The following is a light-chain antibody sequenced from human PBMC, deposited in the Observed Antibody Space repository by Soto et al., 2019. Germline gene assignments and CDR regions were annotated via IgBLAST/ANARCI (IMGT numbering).Light chain of an antibody. CDR1: QSVTSN. CDR2: AAS. V-gene: IGKV1-39*01. CDR3: QQYYSSPYT. J-gene: IGKJ2*01. Sequence: DIQMTQSPSSLSASIGDRVTITCRASQSVTSNLNWYQQKFGETPKLLMYAASNLQGGVPSRFSGSGSGTDFTLTISSLQPVDFATYYCQQYYSSPYTFGQGTKLEV.